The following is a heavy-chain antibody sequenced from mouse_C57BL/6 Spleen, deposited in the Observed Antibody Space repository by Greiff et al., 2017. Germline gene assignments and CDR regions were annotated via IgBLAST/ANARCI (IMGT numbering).Heavy chain of an antibody. CDR2: FTPNNGGT. J-gene: IGHJ1*03. D-gene: IGHD1-1*01. CDR1: GYTFTDYH. V-gene: IGHV1-18*01. Sequence: VQLKESGPELVKPGASVKIPCKASGYTFTDYHMDWVKQSHGKSLEWIGDFTPNNGGTIYNQKFKGKATFTVDKSSSTAYLELRGLPSEDTAVYYCARRPGRDWYFDVWGTGATVTVSS. CDR3: ARRPGRDWYFDV.